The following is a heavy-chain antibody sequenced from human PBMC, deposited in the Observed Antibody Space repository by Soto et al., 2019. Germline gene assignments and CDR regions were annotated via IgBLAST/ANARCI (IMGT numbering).Heavy chain of an antibody. Sequence: QEQLVESGGDVVQPGQSLRLSCAAAGFTFNIYNMHWVRQAPGKGPEWVAVISYNGDNQYYLDSVKGRFTISRDNPNNTLYLEMNSLGAEDTAVYYCARNSRGFGYNVCMDVWGQGTPVTVSS. CDR2: ISYNGDNQ. CDR1: GFTFNIYN. V-gene: IGHV3-30*03. J-gene: IGHJ6*02. CDR3: ARNSRGFGYNVCMDV. D-gene: IGHD3-10*01.